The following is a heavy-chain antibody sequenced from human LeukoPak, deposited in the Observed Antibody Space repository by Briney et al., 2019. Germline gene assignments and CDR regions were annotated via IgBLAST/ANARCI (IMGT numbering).Heavy chain of an antibody. D-gene: IGHD3-16*01. CDR1: GGTFSSDG. CDR3: AREGLGDRARSWGGGSDDVEASKPYDY. V-gene: IGHV1-69*04. Sequence: SVKVSCKASGGTFSSDGISWVRRALGQGLGWRGRIVAIVGIPKYAKKIQARVTITADRSTSTVFMELRSLGSEDTAVYYCAREGLGDRARSWGGGSDDVEASKPYDYWGQGTLVTVSS. J-gene: IGHJ4*02. CDR2: IVAIVGIP.